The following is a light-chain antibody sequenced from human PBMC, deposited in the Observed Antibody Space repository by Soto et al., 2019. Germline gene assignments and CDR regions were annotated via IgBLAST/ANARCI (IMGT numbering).Light chain of an antibody. Sequence: QSALTQPASVSGSPGQSITISCTGTSSDVGTYNLVSWYQQHPGKAPKLIIFEVNKRPSGVSSRFSGSKSGNTASLTLSGLQADDEADYYCCSYTTIKTVVFGGGTKLTVL. CDR2: EVN. CDR3: CSYTTIKTVV. V-gene: IGLV2-14*02. J-gene: IGLJ2*01. CDR1: SSDVGTYNL.